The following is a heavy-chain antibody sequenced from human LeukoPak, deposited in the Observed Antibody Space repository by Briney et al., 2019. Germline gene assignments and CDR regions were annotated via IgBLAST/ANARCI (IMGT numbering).Heavy chain of an antibody. D-gene: IGHD4-17*01. CDR2: INHSGST. J-gene: IGHJ4*02. CDR1: GGSFSGYY. V-gene: IGHV4-34*01. CDR3: ARDGDYVSFFDY. Sequence: SETLSLTCAVYGGSFSGYYWSWIRQPPGKGLEWIGEINHSGSTNYNPSLKSRVTISVDTSKHQFSLKLSSVTAADTAVYYCARDGDYVSFFDYWGQGTLVTVSS.